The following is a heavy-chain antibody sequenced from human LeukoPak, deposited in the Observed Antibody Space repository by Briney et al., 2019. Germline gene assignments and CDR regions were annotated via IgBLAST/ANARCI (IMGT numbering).Heavy chain of an antibody. CDR3: TNDIVVVPAATVPRNYYYYGMDV. D-gene: IGHD2-2*01. CDR2: IKQDGGEK. CDR1: GFTFSSYW. V-gene: IGHV3-7*01. Sequence: GGSLRLSCAASGFTFSSYWMSWVRQAPGKGLEWVANIKQDGGEKYYVDSVKGRFTISRDNTKNSLYLQMNSLRAEDTAVYYCTNDIVVVPAATVPRNYYYYGMDVWGQGTTVTVSS. J-gene: IGHJ6*02.